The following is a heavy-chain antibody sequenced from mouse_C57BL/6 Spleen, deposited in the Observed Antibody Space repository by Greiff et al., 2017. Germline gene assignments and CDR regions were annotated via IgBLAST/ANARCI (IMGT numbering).Heavy chain of an antibody. Sequence: EVKLVESGGGLVKPGGSLKLSCAASGFTFSDYGMHWVRQAPEKGLEWVAYISSGSSTIYYADTVKGRFTISRDNAKNTLFLQMTSLRSEDTAMYYCARRYYGSSPAWFAYWGKGTLVTVSA. J-gene: IGHJ3*01. CDR3: ARRYYGSSPAWFAY. CDR1: GFTFSDYG. D-gene: IGHD1-1*01. V-gene: IGHV5-17*01. CDR2: ISSGSSTI.